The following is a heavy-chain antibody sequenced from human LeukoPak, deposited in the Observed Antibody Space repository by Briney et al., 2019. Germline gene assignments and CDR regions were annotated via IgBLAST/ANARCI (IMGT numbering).Heavy chain of an antibody. CDR2: ISGSGGST. V-gene: IGHV3-23*01. D-gene: IGHD6-13*01. CDR3: ADSSSWYFPYY. Sequence: GGSLRLSCAASGFTFSSYAMSWVRQAPGKGLEWVSAISGSGGSTYYADSVMGRFTISRDNSKNTLYLQMNSLRAEDTAVYYCADSSSWYFPYYWGQGTLVTVSS. CDR1: GFTFSSYA. J-gene: IGHJ4*02.